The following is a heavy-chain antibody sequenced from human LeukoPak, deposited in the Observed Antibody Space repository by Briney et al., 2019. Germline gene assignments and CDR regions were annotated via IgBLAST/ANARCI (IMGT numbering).Heavy chain of an antibody. CDR1: GFTFSSYW. CDR2: INHNGNVN. J-gene: IGHJ6*02. D-gene: IGHD3-16*01. V-gene: IGHV3-7*03. CDR3: ARGGGLDV. Sequence: GGSLRLSCAASGFTFSSYWRNWARQAPGKGLEWVASINHNGNVNYYVDSVKGRFTISRDNAKNSLYLQMSNLRAEDTAVYFCARGGGLDVWGQGATVTVSS.